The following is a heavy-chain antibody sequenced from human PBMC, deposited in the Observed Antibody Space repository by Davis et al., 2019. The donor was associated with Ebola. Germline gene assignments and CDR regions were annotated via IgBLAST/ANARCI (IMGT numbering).Heavy chain of an antibody. CDR2: INSDGSST. V-gene: IGHV3-74*01. D-gene: IGHD1-26*01. CDR3: AKDLRLGSYSDDY. CDR1: GFTFSSYW. Sequence: GESLKISCAASGFTFSSYWMHWVRQAPGKGLVWVSRINSDGSSTSYADSVKGRFTISRDSSKNTLYLQMNSLRAEDTAVYYCAKDLRLGSYSDDYWGQGTLVTVSS. J-gene: IGHJ4*02.